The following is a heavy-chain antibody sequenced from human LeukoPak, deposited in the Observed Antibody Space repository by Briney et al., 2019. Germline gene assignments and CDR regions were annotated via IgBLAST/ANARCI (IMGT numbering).Heavy chain of an antibody. CDR3: ASDCSSTSCYGSDY. Sequence: SETLSLTCTVAGGSISSSSYYWGWIRQPPGKGLEWIGSIYNSGSTYYNPSLKSRVTISVDTSKNQFSLKLSSVTAADTAVYYCASDCSSTSCYGSDYWGQGTLVTVSS. D-gene: IGHD2-2*01. CDR2: IYNSGST. CDR1: GGSISSSSYY. V-gene: IGHV4-39*01. J-gene: IGHJ4*02.